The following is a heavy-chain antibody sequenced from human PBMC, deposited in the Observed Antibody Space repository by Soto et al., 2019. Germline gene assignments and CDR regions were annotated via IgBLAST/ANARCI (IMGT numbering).Heavy chain of an antibody. CDR2: IYYRGST. J-gene: IGHJ6*02. V-gene: IGHV4-39*07. CDR3: AREQRFLEWLLLGNCYYYGMDV. D-gene: IGHD3-3*01. CDR1: GGSISSSSYY. Sequence: SETLSLTCTVSGGSISSSSYYWGWIRQPPGKGLEGIGSIYYRGSTYYNPSLKSRITISVDTSKNPFSLKLSYVTAADTAVDYCAREQRFLEWLLLGNCYYYGMDVWGQGTTVTVSS.